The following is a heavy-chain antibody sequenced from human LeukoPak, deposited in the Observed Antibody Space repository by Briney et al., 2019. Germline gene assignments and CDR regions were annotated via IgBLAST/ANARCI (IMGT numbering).Heavy chain of an antibody. CDR2: IWYDGSNK. CDR1: GFTFSSYG. D-gene: IGHD4-11*01. Sequence: PGRSLRLSCAASGFTFSSYGMHWVRQAPGKGLEWVAVIWYDGSNKYYADSVKGRFTISRDNSKNTLYLQMNSLRAEDTAVYYCARDRTTLKSPVIPFYWGQGTLVTVSS. V-gene: IGHV3-33*01. J-gene: IGHJ4*02. CDR3: ARDRTTLKSPVIPFY.